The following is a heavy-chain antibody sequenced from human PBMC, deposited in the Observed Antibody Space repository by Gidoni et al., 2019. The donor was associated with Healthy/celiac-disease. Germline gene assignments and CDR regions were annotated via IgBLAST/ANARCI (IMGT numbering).Heavy chain of an antibody. D-gene: IGHD3-22*01. CDR3: TTEYYYDSSGWLPPSRPDH. J-gene: IGHJ4*02. Sequence: EVQLVESGGGLVKPGGSLRLSCAASGFTFSNAWMSWVRQAPGKGLEWVGRIKSKTDGGTTDYAAPVKGRFTISRDDSKNTLYLQMNSLKTEDTAVYYCTTEYYYDSSGWLPPSRPDHWGQGTLVTVSS. CDR1: GFTFSNAW. CDR2: IKSKTDGGTT. V-gene: IGHV3-15*01.